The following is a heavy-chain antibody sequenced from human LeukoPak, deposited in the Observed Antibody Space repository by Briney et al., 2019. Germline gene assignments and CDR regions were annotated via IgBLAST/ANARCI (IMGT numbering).Heavy chain of an antibody. CDR1: GGSISSGGYS. J-gene: IGHJ4*02. CDR3: ARVKGSGGSPENYFDY. CDR2: IYHSGST. D-gene: IGHD1-26*01. V-gene: IGHV4-30-2*01. Sequence: SQTLSLTCAVSGGSISSGGYSWSWIRQPPGKGLEWIGYIYHSGSTYYNPSLKSRVTISVDTSKNQFSLKLSSVTAADTAMYYCARVKGSGGSPENYFDYWGQGTLVTVSS.